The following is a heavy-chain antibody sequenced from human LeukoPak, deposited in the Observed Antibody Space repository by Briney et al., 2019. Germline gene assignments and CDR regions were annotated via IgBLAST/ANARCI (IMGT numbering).Heavy chain of an antibody. CDR1: GGSISTNNW. Sequence: RPSETLSLTCTDSGGSISTNNWWTWVRQPPGKGLEWIGEIYHTGNTNYNPSLKSRLTMSVDKSKNQFALRLYSVTAADTAVYYCARDPGGGYKDDALDIWGQGTMVTVTS. V-gene: IGHV4-4*02. J-gene: IGHJ3*02. D-gene: IGHD5-12*01. CDR3: ARDPGGGYKDDALDI. CDR2: IYHTGNT.